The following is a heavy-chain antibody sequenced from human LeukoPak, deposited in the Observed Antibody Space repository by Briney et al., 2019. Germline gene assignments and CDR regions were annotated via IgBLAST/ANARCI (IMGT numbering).Heavy chain of an antibody. CDR2: IYYSGST. CDR3: ARHFNPWFGP. CDR1: GGSISSYY. Sequence: SETLSLTCTVSGGSISSYYWSWIRQPPGKGLEWIGYIYYSGSTNYNPSLKSRVTISVDTSKNQFSLKLSSVTAADTAVYYCARHFNPWFGPWGQGTLVTVSS. V-gene: IGHV4-59*08. J-gene: IGHJ5*02.